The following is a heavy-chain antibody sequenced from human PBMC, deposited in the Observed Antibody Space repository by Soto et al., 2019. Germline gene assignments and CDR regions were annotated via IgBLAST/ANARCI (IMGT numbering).Heavy chain of an antibody. CDR1: GFTFSDYY. D-gene: IGHD3-22*01. CDR2: ISSSGSTI. J-gene: IGHJ6*02. V-gene: IGHV3-11*01. CDR3: AREAKGSGYYQPPTPMDG. Sequence: QVQLVESGGGLVKPGGSLRLSCAASGFTFSDYYMSWIRQAPGKGLEWVSYISSSGSTIYYADSVKGRFTISRDNAKKPMYLEKDSLRGEDTAVYYRAREAKGSGYYQPPTPMDGWGQGTTVTVSS.